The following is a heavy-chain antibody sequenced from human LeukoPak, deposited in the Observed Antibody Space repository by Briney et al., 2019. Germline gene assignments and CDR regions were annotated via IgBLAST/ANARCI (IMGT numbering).Heavy chain of an antibody. CDR2: INQDGTEK. CDR1: GFIFSTHW. Sequence: PGGSLRLSCAASGFIFSTHWMIWVRQAPGKGLEWVANINQDGTEKNYVDSVKGRFTISRDNAKNSLYLQMNSLRAEDTAVYYCARVRATFSPHFDNWGQGTLVTVSS. CDR3: ARVRATFSPHFDN. V-gene: IGHV3-7*02. D-gene: IGHD5-12*01. J-gene: IGHJ4*02.